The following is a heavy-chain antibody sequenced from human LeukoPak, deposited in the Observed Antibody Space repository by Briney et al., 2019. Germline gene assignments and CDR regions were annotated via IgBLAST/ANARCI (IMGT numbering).Heavy chain of an antibody. J-gene: IGHJ2*01. D-gene: IGHD2-15*01. V-gene: IGHV3-23*01. Sequence: GGSLRLSCAASGFTFSSYAMSWVRQAPGKGLEWVSAISGSGGSTYYADSVKGRLTISRDNSKNTLYLQMNSLRAEDTAVYYCAKRPYGVVVAATHGWYFDLWGRGTLVTVSS. CDR2: ISGSGGST. CDR3: AKRPYGVVVAATHGWYFDL. CDR1: GFTFSSYA.